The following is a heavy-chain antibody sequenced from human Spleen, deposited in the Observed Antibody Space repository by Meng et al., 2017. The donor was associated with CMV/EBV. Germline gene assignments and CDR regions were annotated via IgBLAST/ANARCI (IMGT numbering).Heavy chain of an antibody. CDR2: ISGRGSST. CDR3: LYFDY. J-gene: IGHJ4*02. Sequence: GESLKISCAASGFTFSSYAMSWVRQAPGKGLEWVSTISGRGSSTYYADSVKGRFTSSRDNSKNTVYLQMNSLRAEDTAVYYCLYFDYWGQGTLVTVSS. CDR1: GFTFSSYA. V-gene: IGHV3-23*01.